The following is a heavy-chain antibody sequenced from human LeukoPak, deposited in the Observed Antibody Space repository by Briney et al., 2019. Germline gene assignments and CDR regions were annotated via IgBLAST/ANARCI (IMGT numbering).Heavy chain of an antibody. CDR2: INPNSGGT. CDR1: GYTFTGYY. Sequence: ASVKVSCKASGYTFTGYYIHWVRQAPGQGLEWMGWINPNSGGTNYAQKFQGRVTMTRDTSISTAYMELSRLRSDDTAVYYCAKVMGSGQWLVEREDFDIWGQGTMLTVSS. V-gene: IGHV1-2*02. J-gene: IGHJ3*02. D-gene: IGHD6-19*01. CDR3: AKVMGSGQWLVEREDFDI.